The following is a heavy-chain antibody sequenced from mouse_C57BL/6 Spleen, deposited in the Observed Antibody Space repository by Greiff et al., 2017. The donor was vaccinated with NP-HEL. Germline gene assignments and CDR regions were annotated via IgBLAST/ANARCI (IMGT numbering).Heavy chain of an antibody. Sequence: VQLQQSGAELMKPGASVKLSCKATGYTFTGYWIEWVKQRPGHGLEWIGEILPGSGSTNYNEKFKGKATFTADTSSNTAYMQLSSLTTKDSAIYYCARKGGTYSNFGWFAYWGQGTLVTVSA. D-gene: IGHD2-5*01. CDR3: ARKGGTYSNFGWFAY. CDR1: GYTFTGYW. CDR2: ILPGSGST. V-gene: IGHV1-9*01. J-gene: IGHJ3*01.